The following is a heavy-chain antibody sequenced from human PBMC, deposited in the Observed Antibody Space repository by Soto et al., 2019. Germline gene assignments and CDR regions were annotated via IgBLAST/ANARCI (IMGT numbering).Heavy chain of an antibody. CDR3: VKDKLYSNYEHYFDS. V-gene: IGHV3-9*01. D-gene: IGHD4-4*01. Sequence: GGSLRLSCAASGFSFQNYAMHWVRQAPGKGLEWVSGISWNRGTIGYADSVRGRFTISRDNAKNSLYLQMNSLRPEDTAFYYCVKDKLYSNYEHYFDSWGQGTRVTVSS. CDR2: ISWNRGTI. J-gene: IGHJ4*02. CDR1: GFSFQNYA.